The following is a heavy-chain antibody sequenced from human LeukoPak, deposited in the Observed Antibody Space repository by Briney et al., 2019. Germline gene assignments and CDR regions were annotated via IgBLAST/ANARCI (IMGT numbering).Heavy chain of an antibody. J-gene: IGHJ4*02. CDR3: AKGGAIAVVTFDY. Sequence: GGSLRLSCAASGFTFSSYAMSWVRQAPGKGLEWVSAISGSGGSTYYADSVKGRFTISRGNSKNTLYLQMNSLRAEDTAVYYCAKGGAIAVVTFDYWGQGTLVTVSS. CDR2: ISGSGGST. CDR1: GFTFSSYA. V-gene: IGHV3-23*01. D-gene: IGHD6-19*01.